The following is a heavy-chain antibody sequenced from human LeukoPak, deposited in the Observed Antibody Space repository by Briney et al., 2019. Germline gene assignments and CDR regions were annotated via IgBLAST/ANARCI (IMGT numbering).Heavy chain of an antibody. CDR3: ARGAAYCTNGVCCDY. J-gene: IGHJ4*02. Sequence: GGSLRLSCAASGFTFSSYWMHWVRQAPGKGLVWVSRINTDGSSTSYADSVKGRFTISRDNAKNTLYLQMNSLRAEDTAVYYCARGAAYCTNGVCCDYWGQGTLVTVSS. D-gene: IGHD2-8*01. CDR1: GFTFSSYW. V-gene: IGHV3-74*01. CDR2: INTDGSST.